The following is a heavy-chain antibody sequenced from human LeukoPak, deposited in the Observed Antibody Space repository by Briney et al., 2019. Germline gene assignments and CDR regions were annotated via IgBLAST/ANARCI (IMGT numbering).Heavy chain of an antibody. CDR1: GDSVSSNSAA. CDR2: TYYRSKWYN. J-gene: IGHJ4*02. CDR3: ARDQREKYSSSHSLFDY. V-gene: IGHV6-1*01. D-gene: IGHD6-13*01. Sequence: SQTLSLTCAISGDSVSSNSAAWNWIRQSPSRGLEWLGRTYYRSKWYNDYAVSVKSRMIINPDTSKNQFSLQLNSVTPEDTAVYYCARDQREKYSSSHSLFDYWGQGTLVTVSS.